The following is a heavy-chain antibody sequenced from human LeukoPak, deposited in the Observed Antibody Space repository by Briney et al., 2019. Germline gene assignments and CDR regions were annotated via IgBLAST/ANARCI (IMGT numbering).Heavy chain of an antibody. D-gene: IGHD3-22*01. Sequence: SGGSLRLSCAASGFTFDDYAMHWVRQAPGKGLEWVSGISWNSGSIGYADSVKGRFTISRDNAKNSLYLQMNSLRAEDTASYYCAKASVVVITTGDFDYWGQGTLVTVSS. CDR2: ISWNSGSI. CDR1: GFTFDDYA. J-gene: IGHJ4*02. CDR3: AKASVVVITTGDFDY. V-gene: IGHV3-9*01.